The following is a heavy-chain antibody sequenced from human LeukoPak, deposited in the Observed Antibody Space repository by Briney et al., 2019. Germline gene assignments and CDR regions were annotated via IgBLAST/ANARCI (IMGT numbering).Heavy chain of an antibody. Sequence: ASVKVSCKASGYTFTGYYMHWVRQAPGQGLEWMGWINPNSGGTNYAQKFQGRVTMTRDTSISTAYMELSRLRSDDTAVYYCATDLARFIRNYGMDVWGQGTTVTVSS. CDR3: ATDLARFIRNYGMDV. J-gene: IGHJ6*02. D-gene: IGHD3-10*01. CDR1: GYTFTGYY. V-gene: IGHV1-2*02. CDR2: INPNSGGT.